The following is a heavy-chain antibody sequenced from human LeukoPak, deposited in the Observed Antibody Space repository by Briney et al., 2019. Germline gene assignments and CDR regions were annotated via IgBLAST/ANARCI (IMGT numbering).Heavy chain of an antibody. Sequence: ASVKVSCKASGYTFTSYGISWVRQAPGQGLEWMGWISAYNGNTNYAQKLQGRVTMTTDTSTSTAYMELRSLRTDDTAVYYCARGRQVGYDSSGYWSAFDIWGQGTMVTVSS. J-gene: IGHJ3*02. D-gene: IGHD3-22*01. V-gene: IGHV1-18*01. CDR1: GYTFTSYG. CDR3: ARGRQVGYDSSGYWSAFDI. CDR2: ISAYNGNT.